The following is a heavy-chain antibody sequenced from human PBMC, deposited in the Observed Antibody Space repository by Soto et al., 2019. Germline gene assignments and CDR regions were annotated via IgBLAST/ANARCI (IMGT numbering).Heavy chain of an antibody. V-gene: IGHV1-69*13. CDR3: ASISLTIFGMDV. CDR2: IIPIFGTA. J-gene: IGHJ6*02. Sequence: GASVKVSCKASGGTFSSYAISWVRQAPGQGLEWMGGIIPIFGTANYAQKFQGRVTITADESTSTAYMELSRLRSDDTAVYYCASISLTIFGMDVWGQGTTVTVSS. CDR1: GGTFSSYA. D-gene: IGHD3-9*01.